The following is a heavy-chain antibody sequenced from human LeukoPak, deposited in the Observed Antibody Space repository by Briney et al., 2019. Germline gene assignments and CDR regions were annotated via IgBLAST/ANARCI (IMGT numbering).Heavy chain of an antibody. CDR1: GYTFTGYY. Sequence: GASVKVSCRSSGYTFTGYYMDWVRQAPGQGLEWMGRINPNSGGTNYAQKFQGRVTMTGDTSISTAYMELSSLTSDDTAVCYCARGLGGNYPGNWGQGTQVTVSS. CDR2: INPNSGGT. V-gene: IGHV1-2*02. J-gene: IGHJ4*02. CDR3: ARGLGGNYPGN. D-gene: IGHD2-21*01.